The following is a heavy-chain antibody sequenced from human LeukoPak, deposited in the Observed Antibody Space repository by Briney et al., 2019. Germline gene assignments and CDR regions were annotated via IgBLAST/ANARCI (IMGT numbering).Heavy chain of an antibody. CDR2: VWADGNTK. CDR1: GSSFSGYG. D-gene: IGHD6-19*01. Sequence: PGTSLRLSCTASGSSFSGYGMHWVRRAPGKGLEWVAVVWADGNTKYYADSVKGRFTISRDNTKCTLYLQINPLRDEDTALYYCTKHLSGSGQYLQHWGQGTLVTVSS. CDR3: TKHLSGSGQYLQH. J-gene: IGHJ1*01. V-gene: IGHV3-33*06.